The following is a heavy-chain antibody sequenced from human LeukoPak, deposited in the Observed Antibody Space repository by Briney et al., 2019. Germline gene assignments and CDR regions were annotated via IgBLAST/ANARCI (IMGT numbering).Heavy chain of an antibody. CDR3: AIRGRGYCSGGSCYQYDY. V-gene: IGHV4-31*03. CDR2: IYYSGGT. Sequence: SQTLSLTCTVSGGSISSGGYYWSWIRQHPGKGLEWIGYIYYSGGTYYNPSLKSRVTISVDTSKNQFSLKLSSVTAADTAVYYCAIRGRGYCSGGSCYQYDYWGQGTLVTVSS. D-gene: IGHD2-15*01. J-gene: IGHJ4*02. CDR1: GGSISSGGYY.